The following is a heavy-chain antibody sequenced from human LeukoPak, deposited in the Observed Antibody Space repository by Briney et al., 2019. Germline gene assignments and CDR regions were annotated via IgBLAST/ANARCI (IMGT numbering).Heavy chain of an antibody. J-gene: IGHJ4*02. CDR2: ISWNSGSI. CDR1: GFIFDDYA. Sequence: SLRLSCAASGFIFDDYAMHWVRQAPGKGLEWVSGISWNSGSIGYADSVKGRFTISRDNAKNSLYLQTNSLRAEDTALYYCAKDRDYSSSGASVDYWGQGTLVTVSS. V-gene: IGHV3-9*01. CDR3: AKDRDYSSSGASVDY. D-gene: IGHD6-6*01.